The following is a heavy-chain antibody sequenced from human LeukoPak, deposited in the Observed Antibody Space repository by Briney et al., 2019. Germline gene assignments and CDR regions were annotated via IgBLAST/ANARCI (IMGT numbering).Heavy chain of an antibody. CDR2: IKQDGSEK. CDR3: ARNGWLSRSHWDSYYYYMDV. J-gene: IGHJ6*03. D-gene: IGHD5-12*01. CDR1: GFTFSSYW. Sequence: PGGSLRLSCAASGFTFSSYWMRWVRQAPGKGPEWVASIKQDGSEKYHVDSVKGRFTISRDNAKSSLYLQMNSLRADDTAVYYCARNGWLSRSHWDSYYYYMDVWGKGTPVTVSS. V-gene: IGHV3-7*01.